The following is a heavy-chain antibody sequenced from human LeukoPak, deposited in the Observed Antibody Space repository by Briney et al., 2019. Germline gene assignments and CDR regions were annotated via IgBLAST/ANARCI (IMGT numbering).Heavy chain of an antibody. V-gene: IGHV3-7*01. CDR3: AREGGTYYDFWSAVNWFDP. CDR1: GFTFSSYW. D-gene: IGHD3-3*01. J-gene: IGHJ5*02. CDR2: IKQDGSEK. Sequence: GGSLRLSCAASGFTFSSYWMSWVRQAPGKGLEWVANIKQDGSEKYYVDSVKGRFTISRDNAKNSLYLQMNSLRAEDTAVYYCAREGGTYYDFWSAVNWFDPWGQGTLVTVSS.